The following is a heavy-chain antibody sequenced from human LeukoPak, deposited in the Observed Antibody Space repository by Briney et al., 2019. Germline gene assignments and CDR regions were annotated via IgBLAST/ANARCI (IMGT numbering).Heavy chain of an antibody. D-gene: IGHD5-24*01. V-gene: IGHV3-48*04. J-gene: IGHJ6*03. Sequence: GGSLRLSCAASGFTFSSHSMNWVRQAPGKGLEWISYIDAGSSTIHYADSVKGRFTISRDNARNSLYLQMNSLRAEDTAVFYCARVDSEGYNSHYYYYMDVWGKGTTVTVSS. CDR3: ARVDSEGYNSHYYYYMDV. CDR1: GFTFSSHS. CDR2: IDAGSSTI.